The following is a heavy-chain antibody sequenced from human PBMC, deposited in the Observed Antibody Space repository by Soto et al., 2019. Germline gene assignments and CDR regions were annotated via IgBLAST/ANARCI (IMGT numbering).Heavy chain of an antibody. Sequence: PSETQSLTCTVSGGSITSYYWSWIRQAPGKGLEWIGYIFDSGSTYYNPSLKSRVTISFDTSKNQFSLKLSSVTAADTAVYYCARLRQITGTMDYFDYWGQGTLVTVSS. CDR2: IFDSGST. V-gene: IGHV4-59*01. CDR1: GGSITSYY. J-gene: IGHJ4*02. D-gene: IGHD1-7*01. CDR3: ARLRQITGTMDYFDY.